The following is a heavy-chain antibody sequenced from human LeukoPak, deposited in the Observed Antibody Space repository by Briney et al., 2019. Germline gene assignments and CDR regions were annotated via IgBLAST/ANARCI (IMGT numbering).Heavy chain of an antibody. CDR1: GYTFTGYY. CDR2: INPNSGGT. CDR3: ARDRYSSSWQMRNWLDP. J-gene: IGHJ5*02. D-gene: IGHD6-13*01. Sequence: ASVKVSCKASGYTFTGYYMHWVRQAPGQGLEWMGWINPNSGGTNYAQKFQGRVTMTRDTSISTAYMELSRLRSDDTAVYYCARDRYSSSWQMRNWLDPWGQGTLVTVSS. V-gene: IGHV1-2*02.